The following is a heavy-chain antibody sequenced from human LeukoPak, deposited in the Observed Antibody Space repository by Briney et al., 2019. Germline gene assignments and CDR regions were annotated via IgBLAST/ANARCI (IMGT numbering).Heavy chain of an antibody. V-gene: IGHV3-23*01. CDR1: GFPFRSYA. CDR2: ISGSGGST. CDR3: AKESVGLRSGYHY. D-gene: IGHD3-3*01. J-gene: IGHJ4*02. Sequence: GSLRLPCSCPGFPFRSYAMSWVRPAPGKGLEWVSAISGSGGSTYYAVSVKGRFTISRDNSKSTLYLQMNSQRAEDTAAYYCAKESVGLRSGYHYWGQGTLVTVSS.